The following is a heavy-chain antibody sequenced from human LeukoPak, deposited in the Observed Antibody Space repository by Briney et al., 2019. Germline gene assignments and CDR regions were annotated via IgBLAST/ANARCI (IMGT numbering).Heavy chain of an antibody. V-gene: IGHV2-5*01. CDR1: GFSLGTRRGG. Sequence: SGPTLVNPTQTLTLTCTFSGFSLGTRRGGVGWIRQPPGKALEWLSLIYLNDDKRYSPSLKSRLTISKDTSKNQVVLTLTNMDPVDTATYYCAHVVWFGELFYYFEYWGQGALVTVSS. D-gene: IGHD3-10*01. J-gene: IGHJ4*02. CDR3: AHVVWFGELFYYFEY. CDR2: IYLNDDK.